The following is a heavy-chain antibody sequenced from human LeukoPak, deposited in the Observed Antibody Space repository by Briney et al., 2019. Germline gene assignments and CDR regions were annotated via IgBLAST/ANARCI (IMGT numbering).Heavy chain of an antibody. CDR2: ISSSGSTM. D-gene: IGHD6-13*01. CDR3: ASSSWYALDY. J-gene: IGHJ4*02. Sequence: GGSLRLSCAASGFTFSSYEMNCVRQAPGKGLEWISYISSSGSTMYYADSVKGRFTISRDNAKNSLYLQMNSLRAEDTAIYYCASSSWYALDYWGQGTLVTVSS. CDR1: GFTFSSYE. V-gene: IGHV3-48*03.